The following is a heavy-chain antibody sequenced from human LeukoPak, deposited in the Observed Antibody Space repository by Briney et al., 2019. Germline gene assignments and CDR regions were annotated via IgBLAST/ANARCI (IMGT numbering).Heavy chain of an antibody. D-gene: IGHD1-7*01. J-gene: IGHJ3*02. V-gene: IGHV3-74*01. CDR3: ARAVTGTRNAFDI. CDR1: GFTFSTYW. Sequence: PGGSLRLSCAASGFTFSTYWMHWVRHAPGKGLVWVSRISSDGSSTSYADSVKGRFTISRDNAKNTLYLQMNSLRAEDTAVYHCARAVTGTRNAFDIWGQGTMVTVSS. CDR2: ISSDGSST.